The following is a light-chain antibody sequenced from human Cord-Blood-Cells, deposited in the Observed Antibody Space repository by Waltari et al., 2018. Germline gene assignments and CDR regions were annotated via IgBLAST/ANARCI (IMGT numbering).Light chain of an antibody. CDR1: QSISSY. CDR3: QQSYSTPWT. J-gene: IGKJ1*01. V-gene: IGKV1-39*01. Sequence: DIQMTQSPSSLSASVGDRVTITCRASQSISSYLNWYQQKQGKAPKLLIYAASSWQSGVPTMFRGSGSETDFTFSIRSLHTEDFATYCCQQSYSTPWTFGQGTKVELK. CDR2: AAS.